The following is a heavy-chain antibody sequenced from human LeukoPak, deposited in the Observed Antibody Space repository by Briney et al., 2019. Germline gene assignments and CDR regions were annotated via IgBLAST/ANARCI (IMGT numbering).Heavy chain of an antibody. J-gene: IGHJ4*02. Sequence: ASVKVSCKASGYTFTSYGISWVRQAPGQGLGWMGWISAYNGNTNYAQKLQGRVTMTTDTSTSTAYMELRSLRSDDTAVYYCARDRMSILLWFGELSSFDYWGQGTPVTVSS. V-gene: IGHV1-18*01. CDR1: GYTFTSYG. CDR3: ARDRMSILLWFGELSSFDY. D-gene: IGHD3-10*01. CDR2: ISAYNGNT.